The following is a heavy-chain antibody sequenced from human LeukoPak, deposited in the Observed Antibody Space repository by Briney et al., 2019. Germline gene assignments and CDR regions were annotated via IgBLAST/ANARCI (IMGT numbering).Heavy chain of an antibody. CDR3: ASGTSGSWMS. J-gene: IGHJ4*02. Sequence: SETLSLTCTVSGGSISSGGYYWSWIRQHPGKGLEWIGYIYYSGSTNYNPSLKSRVTISVDTSKNQFSLKLSSVTAADTAVYYCASGTSGSWMSWGQGTLVTVSS. V-gene: IGHV4-61*08. CDR2: IYYSGST. CDR1: GGSISSGGYY. D-gene: IGHD1-26*01.